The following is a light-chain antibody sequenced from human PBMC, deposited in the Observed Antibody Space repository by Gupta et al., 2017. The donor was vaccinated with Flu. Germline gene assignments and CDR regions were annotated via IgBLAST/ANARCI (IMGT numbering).Light chain of an antibody. Sequence: SHDLTQPPSVSVSPGQTASITCAGDKLENKDGCRYQQKPGQSPVFVMDHDNNRAAGVPERFSGSNTGNTATLTVSGAEAMDEADYYCQAWDSSSVLFGGGTRLTVL. J-gene: IGLJ2*01. V-gene: IGLV3-1*01. CDR1: KLENKD. CDR2: HDN. CDR3: QAWDSSSVL.